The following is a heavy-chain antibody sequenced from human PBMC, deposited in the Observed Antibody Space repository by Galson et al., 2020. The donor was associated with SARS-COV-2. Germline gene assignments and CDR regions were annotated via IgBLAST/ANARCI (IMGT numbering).Heavy chain of an antibody. Sequence: GGSLRFSCAASGFTFTNYAIHWVRQAPGKGLERVAVISHDGRIEVYADSVKGRFTISRDNSENMLFLQMDSLRADDTAVYYCARDVSGGASDIWGQGTMVTVSS. V-gene: IGHV3-30*04. CDR3: ARDVSGGASDI. CDR1: GFTFTNYA. J-gene: IGHJ3*02. D-gene: IGHD1-26*01. CDR2: ISHDGRIE.